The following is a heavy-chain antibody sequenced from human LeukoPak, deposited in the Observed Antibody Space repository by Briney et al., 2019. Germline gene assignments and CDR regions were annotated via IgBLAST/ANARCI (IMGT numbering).Heavy chain of an antibody. CDR3: ARGFPYCTNGVCHEDDAFDI. CDR2: IYYSGST. J-gene: IGHJ3*02. V-gene: IGHV4-59*01. CDR1: GGSISSYY. D-gene: IGHD2-8*01. Sequence: PSETLSLTCTVSGGSISSYYWSWLRQPPGKGLEWIGYIYYSGSTNYNPSLKSRVTISVDTSKNQFSLKLSSVTAADTAVYYCARGFPYCTNGVCHEDDAFDIWGQGTMVTVSS.